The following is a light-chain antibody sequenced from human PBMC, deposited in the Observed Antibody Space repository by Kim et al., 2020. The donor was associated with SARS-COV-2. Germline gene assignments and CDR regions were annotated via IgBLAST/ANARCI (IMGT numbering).Light chain of an antibody. J-gene: IGLJ2*01. V-gene: IGLV3-21*04. CDR2: YES. CDR3: QVWDSSSDHRVV. CDR1: DIGTQN. Sequence: PGRTARITCGGKDIGTQNVRFSQQLPGQPPVLVISYESDRPSAIPARFSGSNSGNTATLTISRVEAGDEADYYCQVWDSSSDHRVVFGGGTQLTVL.